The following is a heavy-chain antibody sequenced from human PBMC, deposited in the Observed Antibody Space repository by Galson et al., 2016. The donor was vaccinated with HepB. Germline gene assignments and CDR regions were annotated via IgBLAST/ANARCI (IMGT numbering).Heavy chain of an antibody. V-gene: IGHV1-3*01. J-gene: IGHJ4*02. D-gene: IGHD3-22*01. CDR3: ARDDSSGYYDY. Sequence: THSFQGRVTMTRDTSASTAYMELSSLRSEDTAVYYCARDDSSGYYDYWGQGTLVTVSS.